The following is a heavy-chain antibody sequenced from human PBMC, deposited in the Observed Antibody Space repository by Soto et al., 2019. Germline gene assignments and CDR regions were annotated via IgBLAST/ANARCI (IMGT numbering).Heavy chain of an antibody. CDR2: ISYDGSNK. D-gene: IGHD3-22*01. CDR3: ANSNHYYDSSGYGLDAFDI. V-gene: IGHV3-30*18. J-gene: IGHJ3*02. Sequence: QVQLVESGGGVVQPGRSLRLSCAASGFTFSSYGMHWVRQAPGKGLEWGAVISYDGSNKYYADSVKGRFTISIDNYKNTLYLQMSSLRAEDTAVYYCANSNHYYDSSGYGLDAFDIWGQGTMVTVSS. CDR1: GFTFSSYG.